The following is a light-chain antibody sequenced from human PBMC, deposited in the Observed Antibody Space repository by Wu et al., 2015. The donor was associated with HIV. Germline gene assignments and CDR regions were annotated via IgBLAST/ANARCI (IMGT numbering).Light chain of an antibody. V-gene: IGKV1-8*01. CDR1: QDTKSN. CDR3: QQYDTYPLA. Sequence: AIRMTQSPSSLSASTGDRVTITCRASQDTKSNLAWYQQKPGKAPNLLIFSASTLHSGVPSRFSGSRSGTDFTLTISCLQSEDFAHYYCQQYDTYPLAFGGGTKVEIK. CDR2: SAS. J-gene: IGKJ4*01.